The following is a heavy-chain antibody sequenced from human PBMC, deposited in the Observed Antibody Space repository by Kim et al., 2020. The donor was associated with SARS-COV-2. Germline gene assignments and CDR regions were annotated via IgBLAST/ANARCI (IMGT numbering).Heavy chain of an antibody. Sequence: NYNPSLKSRVTISVDTSKNQFSLKLSSVTAADTAVYYCARDCSSTSCYTHWGQGTLVTVSS. CDR3: ARDCSSTSCYTH. D-gene: IGHD2-2*02. J-gene: IGHJ4*02. V-gene: IGHV4-59*01.